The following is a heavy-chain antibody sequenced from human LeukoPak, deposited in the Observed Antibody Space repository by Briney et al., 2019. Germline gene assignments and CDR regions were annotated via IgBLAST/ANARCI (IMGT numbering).Heavy chain of an antibody. V-gene: IGHV3-48*02. J-gene: IGHJ6*02. Sequence: PGGSLRLSCAASGFAFNSYNMNWVRQAPGKGLEWISYIGSSGSPTHHADSVRGRFTISRDNAKNSLYLQMNSLRDEDTAVYYCARRPYSDSSGRLSDVWGQGTTVTVSS. CDR1: GFAFNSYN. CDR3: ARRPYSDSSGRLSDV. CDR2: IGSSGSPT. D-gene: IGHD3-22*01.